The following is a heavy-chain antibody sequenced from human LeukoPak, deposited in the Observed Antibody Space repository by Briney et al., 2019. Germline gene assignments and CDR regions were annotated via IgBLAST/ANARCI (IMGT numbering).Heavy chain of an antibody. CDR1: EFAFRSFV. Sequence: GGSLRLSCAASEFAFRSFVVSWVRQAPGKGLEGVSSISGYGDRIYYADSVKGRFTISRDNSKNMLYMQMNSLRVEDTATYYCAKVGVAETTRGAYFDHWGQGTLVTVFS. CDR3: AKVGVAETTRGAYFDH. V-gene: IGHV3-23*01. CDR2: ISGYGDRI. J-gene: IGHJ4*02. D-gene: IGHD4-17*01.